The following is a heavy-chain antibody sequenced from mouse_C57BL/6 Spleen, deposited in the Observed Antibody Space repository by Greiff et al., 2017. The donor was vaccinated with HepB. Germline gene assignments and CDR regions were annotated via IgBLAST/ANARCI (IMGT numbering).Heavy chain of an antibody. D-gene: IGHD1-1*01. J-gene: IGHJ1*03. V-gene: IGHV3-6*01. Sequence: EVKLMESGPGLVKPSQSLSLTCSVPGYSITSGYYWNWIRQFPGNKLEWMGYISYDGSNNYNPSLKNRISITRDTSKNQFFLKLNSVTTEDTATYYCARAEGFYYYGSRGYFDVWGTGTTVTVSS. CDR3: ARAEGFYYYGSRGYFDV. CDR2: ISYDGSN. CDR1: GYSITSGYY.